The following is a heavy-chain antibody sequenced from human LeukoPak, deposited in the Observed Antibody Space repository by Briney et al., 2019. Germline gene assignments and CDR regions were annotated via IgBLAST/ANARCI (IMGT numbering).Heavy chain of an antibody. V-gene: IGHV1-2*02. J-gene: IGHJ4*02. D-gene: IGHD2/OR15-2a*01. Sequence: ASVKVPCKASGYTFTGYYMHWVRQAPGQGLEWMGWINPNSGGTNYAQKFQGRVTMTRDTSISTAYMELSRLRSDDTAVYYCARVYVGRKNNDYWGQGTLVTVSS. CDR3: ARVYVGRKNNDY. CDR2: INPNSGGT. CDR1: GYTFTGYY.